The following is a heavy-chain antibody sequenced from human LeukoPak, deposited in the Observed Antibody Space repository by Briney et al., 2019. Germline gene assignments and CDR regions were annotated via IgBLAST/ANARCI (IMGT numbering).Heavy chain of an antibody. CDR3: AREPAPLVVITGDYFDY. V-gene: IGHV6-1*01. D-gene: IGHD3-22*01. CDR2: TYYRSKWYN. Sequence: SQTLSLTCAISGDSVSSNSAAWNWIRQSPSRGLEWLGRTYYRSKWYNDYAVSVKSRITINPDTSKNQFSLQLNSVTPEDTAVYYCAREPAPLVVITGDYFDYWGQGTLVTVSS. CDR1: GDSVSSNSAA. J-gene: IGHJ4*02.